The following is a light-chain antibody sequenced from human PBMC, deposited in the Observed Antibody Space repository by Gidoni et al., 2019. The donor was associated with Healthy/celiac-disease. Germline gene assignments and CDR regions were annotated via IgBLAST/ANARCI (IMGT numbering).Light chain of an antibody. CDR1: SSNIGAAYA. Sequence: QSVPTQPPSVSGAPGQRVTISCTGSSSNIGAAYAVHWYRQLPGTAPKVVIYDNTDRPSGVPARFSASKSGTSASLAITGLQAEDEADYYCQTYDDSLSWVFGGGTKVTVL. V-gene: IGLV1-40*01. CDR3: QTYDDSLSWV. J-gene: IGLJ3*02. CDR2: DNT.